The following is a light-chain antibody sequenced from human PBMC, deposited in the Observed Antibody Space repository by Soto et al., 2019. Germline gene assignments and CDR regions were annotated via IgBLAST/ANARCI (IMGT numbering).Light chain of an antibody. J-gene: IGKJ3*01. CDR1: QDIKNY. Sequence: VISMTQSPSLLSASTGDRVTISCRMSQDIKNYLAWYQQRPGKAPALLIYSASTLQNGVPSRFRGSWSGTDFALTVSRLQSEDFATYYCQQYCSFPFTVGPGTKVDV. CDR3: QQYCSFPFT. CDR2: SAS. V-gene: IGKV1D-8*01.